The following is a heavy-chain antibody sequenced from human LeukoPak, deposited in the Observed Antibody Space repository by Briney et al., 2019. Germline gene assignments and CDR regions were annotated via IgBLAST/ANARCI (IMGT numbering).Heavy chain of an antibody. D-gene: IGHD1-26*01. Sequence: SETLSLTCAVYGGSFSGYYWSWIRQPPGKGLEWIGEINHSGSTNYNPSLKSRVTISVDTSKNQFSLKLSSVTAADTAVYYCARVRATFSGSYYWGAFDIWGQGTMVTVSS. CDR1: GGSFSGYY. CDR3: ARVRATFSGSYYWGAFDI. J-gene: IGHJ3*02. V-gene: IGHV4-34*01. CDR2: INHSGST.